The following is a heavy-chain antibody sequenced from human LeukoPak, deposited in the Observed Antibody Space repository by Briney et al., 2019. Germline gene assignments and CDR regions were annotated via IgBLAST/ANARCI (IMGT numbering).Heavy chain of an antibody. CDR3: ARRSIAARVLDY. CDR2: MNPNSGNT. J-gene: IGHJ4*02. D-gene: IGHD6-6*01. V-gene: IGHV1-8*01. CDR1: GYTFTSYD. Sequence: GASVKVSCKASGYTFTSYDINGVRQATGQGLEWMGWMNPNSGNTGYAQKFQGRVTMTRNTSISTAYMELSSLRSEDTAVYYCARRSIAARVLDYWGQGTLVTVSS.